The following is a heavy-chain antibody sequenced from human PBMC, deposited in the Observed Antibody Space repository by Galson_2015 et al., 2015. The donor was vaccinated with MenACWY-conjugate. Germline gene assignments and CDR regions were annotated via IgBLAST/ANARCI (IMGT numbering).Heavy chain of an antibody. CDR2: TYYRSKWYN. CDR3: AREGGPNSGLGY. CDR1: GDSVSSNSAA. J-gene: IGHJ4*02. V-gene: IGHV6-1*01. Sequence: CAISGDSVSSNSAAWNWIRQSPSRGLEWLGRTYYRSKWYNDYAVSVKSRITINPDTSKNQFSLKLSSVTAADTAVYYCAREGGPNSGLGYWGQGTLVTVSS. D-gene: IGHD3-16*01.